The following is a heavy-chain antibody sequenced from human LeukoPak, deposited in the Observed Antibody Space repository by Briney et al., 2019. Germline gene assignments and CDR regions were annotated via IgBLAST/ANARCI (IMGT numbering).Heavy chain of an antibody. V-gene: IGHV4-34*01. J-gene: IGHJ5*02. CDR2: INHSGST. CDR3: ARRFRGVPNWFDP. CDR1: GGSFSGYY. D-gene: IGHD3-10*01. Sequence: SETLSLTCAVYGGSFSGYYWSWIRQPPGKGLEWIGEINHSGSTNYNPSLKSRVTISVDTSKNQFSLKLSSVTAADTAVYYCARRFRGVPNWFDPWGQGTLVTVSS.